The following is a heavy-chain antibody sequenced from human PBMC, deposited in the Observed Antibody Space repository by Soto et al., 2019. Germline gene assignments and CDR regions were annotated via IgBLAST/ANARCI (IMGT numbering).Heavy chain of an antibody. CDR2: ISYDVRNK. Sequence: QMQLAESGGGLVQPGRSLRLSCATSGFVSNDYDIHWVRQAPGKGLAWLASISYDVRNKYYADSVKGRFTISRDNSKNNLSLQINSLVAEDTAVYYCSMGIKAGLDAWGPGTLVTVSS. CDR1: GFVSNDYD. CDR3: SMGIKAGLDA. J-gene: IGHJ5*02. D-gene: IGHD1-26*01. V-gene: IGHV3-30*03.